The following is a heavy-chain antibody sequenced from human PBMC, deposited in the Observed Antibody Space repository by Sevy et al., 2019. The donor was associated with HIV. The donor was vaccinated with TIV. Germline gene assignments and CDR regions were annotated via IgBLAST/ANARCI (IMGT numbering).Heavy chain of an antibody. CDR3: ASRDYYYGMDV. V-gene: IGHV4-39*01. CDR2: IYYSGST. CDR1: GGSISSSSYY. J-gene: IGHJ6*02. Sequence: SETLSLTCTVSGGSISSSSYYWGWNRQPPGKGLEWIGSIYYSGSTYYNPSLKSRVTISVDTSKNQFSLKLSCVTAADTAVCYCASRDYYYGMDVWGQGTTVTVSS.